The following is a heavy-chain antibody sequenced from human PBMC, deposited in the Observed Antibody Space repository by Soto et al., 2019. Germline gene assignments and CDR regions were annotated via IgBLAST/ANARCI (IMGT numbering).Heavy chain of an antibody. V-gene: IGHV1-58*01. J-gene: IGHJ6*02. CDR2: IVVGSGNT. CDR1: GFTFTSSA. Sequence: SVKVSCKASGFTFTSSAVQWVRQARGQRLEWIGWIVVGSGNTNYAQKFQERVTITRDMSTSTAYMELSSLRSEDTAVYYCAAVGTAMADYYYYYGMDVWGQGTTVTVSS. D-gene: IGHD5-18*01. CDR3: AAVGTAMADYYYYYGMDV.